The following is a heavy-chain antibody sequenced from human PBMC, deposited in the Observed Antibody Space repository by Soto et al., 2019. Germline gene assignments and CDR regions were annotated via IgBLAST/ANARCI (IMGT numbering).Heavy chain of an antibody. D-gene: IGHD3-10*01. Sequence: EVQLLESGGGLVQPGGSLRLTCAASGFTFRNYAVSWVRQAPGKGLEWVSAISGGGTTFYGDSVKGRFTTSRDNSKRTVYLQMDSLRAEDTAIYYCAKENVGDDYGYWGQGTLVTVSS. CDR2: ISGGGTT. J-gene: IGHJ4*02. CDR1: GFTFRNYA. V-gene: IGHV3-23*02. CDR3: AKENVGDDYGY.